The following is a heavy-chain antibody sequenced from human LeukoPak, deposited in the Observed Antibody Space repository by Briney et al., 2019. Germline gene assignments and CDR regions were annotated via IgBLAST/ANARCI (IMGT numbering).Heavy chain of an antibody. V-gene: IGHV3-15*01. CDR1: GFIFSSAW. D-gene: IGHD2-2*01. CDR3: ARGLCSSTGCYQGPFDF. CDR2: IKNKTYGGTT. Sequence: GGSLRLSCAASGFIFSSAWMTWARQAPGKGLEWVGHIKNKTYGGTTDYAAPVKGRFIISRDDSKNTLYLQMNRLRTDDTAVYYCARGLCSSTGCYQGPFDFWGQGMLVTVSS. J-gene: IGHJ4*02.